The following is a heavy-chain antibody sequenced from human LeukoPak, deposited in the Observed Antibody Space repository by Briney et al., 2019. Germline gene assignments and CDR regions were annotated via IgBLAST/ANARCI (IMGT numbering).Heavy chain of an antibody. CDR2: MNPNSGNT. Sequence: GASVKVSCKASGHTFTSYDINWVRQATGQGLEWMGWMNPNSGNTGYAQKFQGRVTMTRNTSISTAYMELSSLRSEDTAVYYCARRKGTPRTYYDFWSGPRSDAFDIWGQGTMVTVSS. V-gene: IGHV1-8*01. D-gene: IGHD3-3*01. J-gene: IGHJ3*02. CDR1: GHTFTSYD. CDR3: ARRKGTPRTYYDFWSGPRSDAFDI.